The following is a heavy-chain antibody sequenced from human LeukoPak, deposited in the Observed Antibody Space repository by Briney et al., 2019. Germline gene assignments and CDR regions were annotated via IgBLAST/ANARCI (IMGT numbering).Heavy chain of an antibody. V-gene: IGHV3-30*14. Sequence: GGSLRLSCAASGFTFSSYAMHWVRQAPGKGLEWVAVISYDGSNKYYADSVKGRFTISRDNSKNTLYLQMNSLRAEDTAVYYCARNSRDRYFDWFFAFDIWGQGTMVTVSS. CDR1: GFTFSSYA. D-gene: IGHD3-9*01. CDR3: ARNSRDRYFDWFFAFDI. CDR2: ISYDGSNK. J-gene: IGHJ3*02.